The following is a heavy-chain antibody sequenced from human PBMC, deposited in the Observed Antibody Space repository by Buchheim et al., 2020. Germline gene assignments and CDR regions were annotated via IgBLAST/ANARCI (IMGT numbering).Heavy chain of an antibody. Sequence: QVQLQESGPGLVKPSETLSLACTVSGGSISSYYWSWIRQPPGKGLEWIGYIYYSGSTNYNPSLKSRVTISVDTSKNQFSLKLSSVTAADTAVYYCARQNGYNYFDYWGQGTL. V-gene: IGHV4-59*08. J-gene: IGHJ4*02. CDR1: GGSISSYY. CDR2: IYYSGST. CDR3: ARQNGYNYFDY. D-gene: IGHD5-24*01.